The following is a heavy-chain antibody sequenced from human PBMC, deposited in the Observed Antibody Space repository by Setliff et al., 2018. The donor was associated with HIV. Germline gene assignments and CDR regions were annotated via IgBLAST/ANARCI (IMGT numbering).Heavy chain of an antibody. Sequence: GGSLRLSCAASGFAFSSYGVHWVRQAPGKGLEWVAFIRNDGSDKHYVDSVKGRFTISRDNSKNTLYLQMNSLRAEDTAVYYCAMSPYSSGLFDYWGQGTLVTVSS. V-gene: IGHV3-30*02. D-gene: IGHD6-19*01. CDR1: GFAFSSYG. CDR2: IRNDGSDK. J-gene: IGHJ4*02. CDR3: AMSPYSSGLFDY.